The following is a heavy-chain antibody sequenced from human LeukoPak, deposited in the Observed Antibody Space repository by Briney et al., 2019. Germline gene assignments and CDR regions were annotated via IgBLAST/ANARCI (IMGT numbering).Heavy chain of an antibody. CDR3: AIGGHWFDP. CDR2: IYTSGST. J-gene: IGHJ5*02. Sequence: SETLSLTCTVSGGSISSYYWSWIRQPPGKGLEWIGYIYTSGSTNYNPSLKSRVAISVDTSKNQFSLKLSSVTAADTAVYYCAIGGHWFDPWGQGTLVTVSS. V-gene: IGHV4-4*09. CDR1: GGSISSYY.